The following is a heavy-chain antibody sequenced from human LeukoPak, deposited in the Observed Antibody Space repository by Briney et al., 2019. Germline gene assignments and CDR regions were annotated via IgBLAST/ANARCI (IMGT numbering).Heavy chain of an antibody. Sequence: SGPTLVNPTQTLTLTCTFSGFSLSTSGMCVSWIRQPPGKALERLARIDWDDDKYYSTSLKTRLTISKDTSKNQVVLTMTNMDPVDTATYYCARISSIVGAADYWGQGTLVTVSS. CDR1: GFSLSTSGMC. D-gene: IGHD1-26*01. CDR3: ARISSIVGAADY. J-gene: IGHJ4*02. CDR2: IDWDDDK. V-gene: IGHV2-70*11.